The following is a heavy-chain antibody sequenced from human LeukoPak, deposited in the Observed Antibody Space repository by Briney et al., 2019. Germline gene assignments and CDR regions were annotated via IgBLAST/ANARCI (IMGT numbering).Heavy chain of an antibody. V-gene: IGHV3-74*01. Sequence: PGGSLRLSCAASGFTFNSYWMSWVRQPPGKGLVWVSRVNTDGSATSYADSVKGRFTISRDNSKNTLYLQMNSPRAEDTAAYYCAKDGNWARFENWGQGTLVTVSS. J-gene: IGHJ4*02. D-gene: IGHD7-27*01. CDR1: GFTFNSYW. CDR2: VNTDGSAT. CDR3: AKDGNWARFEN.